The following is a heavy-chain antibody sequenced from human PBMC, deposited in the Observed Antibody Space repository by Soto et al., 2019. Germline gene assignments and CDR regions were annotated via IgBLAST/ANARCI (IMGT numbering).Heavy chain of an antibody. Sequence: ASVKVSCKASGDTLTSHWTHWVRQAPGQGLEWMGVINPSGESTSYAQKLQGRLTMTRDTSTNTVYMEVRSLRSEDTAVYYCARDNYYESSGSKGWYFDLWGRGTLVTVSS. J-gene: IGHJ2*01. CDR1: GDTLTSHW. CDR3: ARDNYYESSGSKGWYFDL. D-gene: IGHD3-22*01. CDR2: INPSGEST. V-gene: IGHV1-46*04.